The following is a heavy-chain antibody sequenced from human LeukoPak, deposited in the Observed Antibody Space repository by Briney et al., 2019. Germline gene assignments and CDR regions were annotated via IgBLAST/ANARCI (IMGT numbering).Heavy chain of an antibody. Sequence: GGSLRLSCAASGFTFSSYAMSWVRQAPGKGLEWVSGISGSDGGTYNADSVKGRFTISRDNSKNTLYLQMNSLRAEDAAVYYCAKGSLSYRSGRGYYFDYWGQGTLVTVPS. CDR2: ISGSDGGT. D-gene: IGHD2-15*01. CDR3: AKGSLSYRSGRGYYFDY. J-gene: IGHJ4*02. V-gene: IGHV3-23*01. CDR1: GFTFSSYA.